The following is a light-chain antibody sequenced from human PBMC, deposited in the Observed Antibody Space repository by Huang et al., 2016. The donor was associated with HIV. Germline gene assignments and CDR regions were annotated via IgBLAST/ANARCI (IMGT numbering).Light chain of an antibody. CDR2: LAS. V-gene: IGKV4-1*01. CDR1: QRILYNSDKKNY. Sequence: DIVMTQSPDSLAVSLGERATINCKSSQRILYNSDKKNYLAWYQQKPGQPPKRLIYLASTRESGVPYRFSGSGSGTDFTLTISSLQAGDVAVYYCQQYYGSPPTFGQGTKVEIK. CDR3: QQYYGSPPT. J-gene: IGKJ1*01.